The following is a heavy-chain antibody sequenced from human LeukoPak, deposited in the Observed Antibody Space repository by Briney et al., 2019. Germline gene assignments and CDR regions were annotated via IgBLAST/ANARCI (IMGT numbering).Heavy chain of an antibody. J-gene: IGHJ4*02. Sequence: PGGSLRLSCVASGFNFDEYAMNWVRQAPGKGLEWISCIYRDSSVMHYADSVRGRFTVSRDNGKNSVYLQMNSLRADDTAVYFCARYGSGSKYRDPFDSWGQGTLVTVSS. V-gene: IGHV3-48*01. CDR1: GFNFDEYA. CDR3: ARYGSGSKYRDPFDS. CDR2: IYRDSSVM. D-gene: IGHD3-10*01.